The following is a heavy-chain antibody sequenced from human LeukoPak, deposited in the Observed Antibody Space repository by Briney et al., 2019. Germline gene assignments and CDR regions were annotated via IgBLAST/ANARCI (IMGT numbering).Heavy chain of an antibody. CDR3: AELGITMIGGV. V-gene: IGHV3-23*01. J-gene: IGHJ6*04. Sequence: PGGSLRLSCAASGFTFSSYVMSWVRQAPGKGPEWVSGISGSGGTTYYADSVKGRFTISRDNSKNTLYLQMNSLRAEDTAVYYCAELGITMIGGVWGKGTTVTISS. CDR1: GFTFSSYV. D-gene: IGHD3-10*02. CDR2: ISGSGGTT.